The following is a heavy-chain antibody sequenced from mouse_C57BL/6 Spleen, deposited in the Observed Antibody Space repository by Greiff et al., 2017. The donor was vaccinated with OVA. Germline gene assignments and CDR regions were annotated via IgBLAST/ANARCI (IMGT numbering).Heavy chain of an antibody. CDR2: IDPSDSYT. CDR3: ARSIYYGNLAY. J-gene: IGHJ3*01. Sequence: VQLQQPGAELVMPGASVKLSCKASGYTFTSYWMHWVKQRPGQGLEWIGEIDPSDSYTNYNQKFKGKSTLTVDKSSSTAYMQLSSLTSEDSAVYYCARSIYYGNLAYWGQGTLVTVSA. V-gene: IGHV1-69*01. CDR1: GYTFTSYW. D-gene: IGHD2-1*01.